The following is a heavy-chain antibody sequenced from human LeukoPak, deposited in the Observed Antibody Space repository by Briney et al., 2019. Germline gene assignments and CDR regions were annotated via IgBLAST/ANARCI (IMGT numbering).Heavy chain of an antibody. Sequence: SVKVSCKASGGTFSSYAISWVRQAPGQGLEWMGGIISIFGTANYAQKFQGRVTITTDESTSTAYMELSSLRSEDTAVYYCATSLNYYYYYYMDVWGKGTTVTVSS. V-gene: IGHV1-69*05. CDR3: ATSLNYYYYYYMDV. J-gene: IGHJ6*03. D-gene: IGHD5/OR15-5a*01. CDR1: GGTFSSYA. CDR2: IISIFGTA.